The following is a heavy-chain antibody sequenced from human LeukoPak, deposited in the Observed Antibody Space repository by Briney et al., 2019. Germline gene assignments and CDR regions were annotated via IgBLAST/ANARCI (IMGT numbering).Heavy chain of an antibody. CDR3: ARHCGGDCNRRGLNYYYGMDV. Sequence: GGSLRLSCAASGFTFSNYAMTWVRQAPGKGLEWVSAISGSGGSKSYVDSVEARFSISRDNSKNTLFLQMNSLRAEDTAVYYCARHCGGDCNRRGLNYYYGMDVWGQGTTVTISS. J-gene: IGHJ6*02. CDR1: GFTFSNYA. CDR2: ISGSGGSK. V-gene: IGHV3-23*01. D-gene: IGHD2-21*02.